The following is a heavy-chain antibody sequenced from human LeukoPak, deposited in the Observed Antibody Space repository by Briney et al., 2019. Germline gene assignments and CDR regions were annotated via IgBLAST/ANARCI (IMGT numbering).Heavy chain of an antibody. Sequence: GWPLRPCCAASGSTFSSYAMCGVRPAGGGRVGWGAVISYGGSNNYYAASVKGRFTISGDNSKNTLYLQMNSLRAEDTAVYYCARGVLPYCSGDSCYHDYFDYWGQGTLVTVSS. V-gene: IGHV3-30*04. CDR3: ARGVLPYCSGDSCYHDYFDY. CDR1: GSTFSSYA. CDR2: ISYGGSNN. J-gene: IGHJ4*02. D-gene: IGHD2-15*01.